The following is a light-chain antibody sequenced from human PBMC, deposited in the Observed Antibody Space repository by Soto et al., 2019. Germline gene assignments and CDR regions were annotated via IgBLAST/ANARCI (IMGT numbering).Light chain of an antibody. J-gene: IGKJ5*01. V-gene: IGKV1-5*03. CDR2: KAS. CDR1: QSIVDW. Sequence: DIQMTQSPSTLSASVGDRVTFGCRASQSIVDWLAWYQQKPGKAPKLLIYKASNLESGVPSRFSGSGSGTEFTLTISSLQPDDFATYYCQQYNSYPYTFGQGTRLEIK. CDR3: QQYNSYPYT.